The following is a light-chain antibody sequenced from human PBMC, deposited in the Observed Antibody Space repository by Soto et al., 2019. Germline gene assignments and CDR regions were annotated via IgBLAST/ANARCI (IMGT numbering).Light chain of an antibody. CDR2: DVS. CDR1: SSDVGAYSY. Sequence: SALTQPASVSGSPGQSITISCTGTSSDVGAYSYVSWYQQHPGKAPKLIIYDVSDRPSGISNRFSGSKSDNTASLTISGLQAEDEAEYYCSSYTSSTTYVFGTGTKVTVL. CDR3: SSYTSSTTYV. V-gene: IGLV2-14*03. J-gene: IGLJ1*01.